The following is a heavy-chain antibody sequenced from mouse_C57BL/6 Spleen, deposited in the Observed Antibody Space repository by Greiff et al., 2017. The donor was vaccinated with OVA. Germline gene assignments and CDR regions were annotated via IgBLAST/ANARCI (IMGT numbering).Heavy chain of an antibody. V-gene: IGHV1-22*01. CDR3: ARGGVYGYDEGYFDY. D-gene: IGHD2-2*01. J-gene: IGHJ2*01. CDR1: GYTFTDYN. CDR2: INPNNGGT. Sequence: DVQLQESGPELVKPGASVKMSCKASGYTFTDYNMHWVKQSHGKSLEWIGYINPNNGGTSYNQKFKGKATLTVNKSSSTAYMELRSLTSEDSAVYYCARGGVYGYDEGYFDYWGQGTTLTVSS.